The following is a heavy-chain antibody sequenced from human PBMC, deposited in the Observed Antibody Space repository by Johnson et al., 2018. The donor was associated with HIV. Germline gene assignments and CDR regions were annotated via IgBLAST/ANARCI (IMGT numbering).Heavy chain of an antibody. V-gene: IGHV3-74*01. D-gene: IGHD1-14*01. CDR1: GFTFSDHW. CDR2: INSDESST. CDR3: ARAGKTVTFDI. J-gene: IGHJ3*02. Sequence: VQLVESGGGLVQPGGSLKLSCAASGFTFSDHWMYWVRQAPGKGLVWVSRINSDESSTNYAESVKGRFTISRDNAKNTLYLQMNSLRAEDTAVYYCARAGKTVTFDIWGQGTMVTVSS.